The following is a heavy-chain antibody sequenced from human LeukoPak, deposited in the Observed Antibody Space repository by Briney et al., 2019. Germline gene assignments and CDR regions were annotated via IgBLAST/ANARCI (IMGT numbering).Heavy chain of an antibody. CDR1: GFTFSAYA. CDR2: ISYDGSNK. J-gene: IGHJ4*02. V-gene: IGHV3-30-3*01. CDR3: ARDAGPPTPDRQPGLFDY. D-gene: IGHD1-1*01. Sequence: GGSLRLSCAASGFTFSAYAMHWVRQAPGKGLEWVAVISYDGSNKSYADSVKGRFTISRDNSKSTLYLQMNSLRNEDTAVYYCARDAGPPTPDRQPGLFDYWGQGTLVTVSS.